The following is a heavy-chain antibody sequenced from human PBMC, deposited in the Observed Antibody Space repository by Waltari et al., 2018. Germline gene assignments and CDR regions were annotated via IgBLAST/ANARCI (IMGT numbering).Heavy chain of an antibody. D-gene: IGHD2-15*01. CDR3: AREWGVMVGTAGFYFDY. V-gene: IGHV3-21*01. Sequence: EVQLVGSGGGLVKPGGSLRLSCAASGFTFSSYTMNWVRQAPGNGLVWFSSISSGSSYIYYADAVKGRFTISRDNAKNSLYLQMNSLRVEDTAVYYCAREWGVMVGTAGFYFDYWGQGALVTVSS. CDR1: GFTFSSYT. CDR2: ISSGSSYI. J-gene: IGHJ4*02.